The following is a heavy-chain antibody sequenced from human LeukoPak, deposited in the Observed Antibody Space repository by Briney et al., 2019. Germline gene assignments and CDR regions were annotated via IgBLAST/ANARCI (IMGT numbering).Heavy chain of an antibody. V-gene: IGHV4-39*07. Sequence: SETLSLTCTVSGSSISSSSYYWGWIRQPPGKGLEWIGSIYYSGSTYYNPSLKSRVTISVDTSKNQFSLKLSSVTAADTAVYYCARVGYCSGGSCSRFDYWGQGTLVAVSS. CDR3: ARVGYCSGGSCSRFDY. D-gene: IGHD2-15*01. CDR2: IYYSGST. J-gene: IGHJ4*02. CDR1: GSSISSSSYY.